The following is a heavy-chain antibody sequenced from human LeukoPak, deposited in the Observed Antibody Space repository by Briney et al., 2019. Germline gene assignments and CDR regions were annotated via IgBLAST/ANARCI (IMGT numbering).Heavy chain of an antibody. J-gene: IGHJ3*02. CDR3: VRDLDWGAFDI. CDR1: GFHFSSHG. CDR2: ISPSGDIT. D-gene: IGHD3/OR15-3a*01. V-gene: IGHV3-23*01. Sequence: GGSLRLSCAASGFHFSSHGMNWVRPAPGKGLEWVSGISPSGDITYYADSVMGRFTISRDNRKSTVSLQMNSLRPEDTALYYCVRDLDWGAFDIWGQGTMVTVSS.